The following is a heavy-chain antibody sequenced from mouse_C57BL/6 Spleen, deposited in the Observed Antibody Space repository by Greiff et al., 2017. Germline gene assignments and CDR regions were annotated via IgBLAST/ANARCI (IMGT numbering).Heavy chain of an antibody. CDR1: GYTFTDYY. Sequence: VQLQQSGPELVKPGASVKISCKASGYTFTDYYMNWVKQSHGKSLEWIGDINPNNGGTSYNQKFKGKATLTVDKSSSTAYMELRSLTSEDSAVYYCARETAQATGFAYWGQGTLVTVSA. D-gene: IGHD3-2*02. V-gene: IGHV1-26*01. CDR3: ARETAQATGFAY. CDR2: INPNNGGT. J-gene: IGHJ3*01.